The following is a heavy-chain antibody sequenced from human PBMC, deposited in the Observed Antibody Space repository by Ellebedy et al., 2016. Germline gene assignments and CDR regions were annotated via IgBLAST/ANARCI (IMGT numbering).Heavy chain of an antibody. J-gene: IGHJ3*02. Sequence: GGSLRLSXAASGFAVRSNYLSWVRQAPGKGLEWVSVIYAGGSTYYTNSVRGRFTISRDNSKNTLHLQMNSLRAEDTAVYYCASGHDYGDYVDAFHIWGQGTMVTVSS. V-gene: IGHV3-53*01. CDR1: GFAVRSNY. D-gene: IGHD4-17*01. CDR2: IYAGGST. CDR3: ASGHDYGDYVDAFHI.